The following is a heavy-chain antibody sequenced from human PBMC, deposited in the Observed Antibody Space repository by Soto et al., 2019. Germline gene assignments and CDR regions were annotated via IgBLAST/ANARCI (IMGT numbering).Heavy chain of an antibody. J-gene: IGHJ4*02. V-gene: IGHV4-30-4*01. D-gene: IGHD2-2*01. CDR2: IYYSGST. Sequence: LSLTCTVSGGSISSGGYYWSWIRQPPGKGLEWIGYIYYSGSTYYNPSLKSRVTISVDTSKNQFSLKLSSVTAADTAVYYCARGYCSSTSCLLHYFDYWGQGTQVTVS. CDR1: GGSISSGGYY. CDR3: ARGYCSSTSCLLHYFDY.